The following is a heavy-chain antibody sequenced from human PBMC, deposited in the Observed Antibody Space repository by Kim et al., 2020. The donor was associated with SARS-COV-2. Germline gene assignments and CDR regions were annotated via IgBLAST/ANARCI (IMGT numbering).Heavy chain of an antibody. V-gene: IGHV3-21*01. Sequence: RGSLRLSCAASGFTFSSYSMNWVRQAPGKGLEWVSSISSSSSYIYYADSVKGRFTISRDNAKNSLYLQMNSLRAEDTAVYYCARDIGIAAAGTLSRFDPWGQGTLVTVSS. J-gene: IGHJ5*02. D-gene: IGHD6-13*01. CDR3: ARDIGIAAAGTLSRFDP. CDR1: GFTFSSYS. CDR2: ISSSSSYI.